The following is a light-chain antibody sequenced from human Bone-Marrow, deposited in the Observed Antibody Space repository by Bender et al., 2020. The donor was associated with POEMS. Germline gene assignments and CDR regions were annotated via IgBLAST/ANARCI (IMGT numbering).Light chain of an antibody. CDR2: NVN. CDR3: CSYAGSSSWV. V-gene: IGLV2-14*03. CDR1: SSDIGGYNS. Sequence: QSVLPQPPSVSGAPGQRVTISCTGSSSDIGGYNSVSWYQQHPAKAPKIMLYNVNYRPSGVSNRFSGSKSGNTASLTLSGLQAEDEGDYYCCSYAGSSSWVFGGGTKLTVL. J-gene: IGLJ3*02.